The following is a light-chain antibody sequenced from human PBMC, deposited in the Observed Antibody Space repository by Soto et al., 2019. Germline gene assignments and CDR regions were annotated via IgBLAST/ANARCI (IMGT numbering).Light chain of an antibody. CDR3: HQRQSLPRT. CDR1: QAVNTR. J-gene: IGKJ1*01. CDR2: LTS. Sequence: EIVLTQSPATLSSFPGDRVTLSCRASQAVNTRLDWYQHKPGQAPRLLIYLTSNKAAGIPARFSGSGSETDVTLTISDVEPEDFAVYYCHQRQSLPRTFGEGPKVDIK. V-gene: IGKV3-11*01.